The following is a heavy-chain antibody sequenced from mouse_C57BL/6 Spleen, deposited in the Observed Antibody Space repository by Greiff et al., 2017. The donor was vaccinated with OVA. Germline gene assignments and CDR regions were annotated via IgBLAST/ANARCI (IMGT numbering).Heavy chain of an antibody. CDR3: TGIAY. J-gene: IGHJ3*01. CDR1: GFTFSNYW. Sequence: DVKLQESGGGLVQPGGSMKLSCVASGFTFSNYWMNWVRQSPEKGLEWVAQIRLKSDNYATHYAESVKGRFTISRDDSKSSVYLQMNNLRAEDTGIYYCTGIAYWGQGTLVTVSA. CDR2: IRLKSDNYAT. V-gene: IGHV6-3*01.